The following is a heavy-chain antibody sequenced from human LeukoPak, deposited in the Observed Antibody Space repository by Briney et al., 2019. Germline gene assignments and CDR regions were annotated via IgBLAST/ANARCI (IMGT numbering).Heavy chain of an antibody. CDR3: SRALEI. CDR2: ITLDGGEK. J-gene: IGHJ6*04. CDR1: GFTFSSYM. V-gene: IGHV3-7*03. Sequence: PGGSLRLSCAASGFTFSSYMMTWVRQAPGKGLEWVANITLDGGEKFYVDSVKGRFTISRDNAKNSLYLQMNSLRTEDNAVYYFSRALEIWGKGNTVTVSS.